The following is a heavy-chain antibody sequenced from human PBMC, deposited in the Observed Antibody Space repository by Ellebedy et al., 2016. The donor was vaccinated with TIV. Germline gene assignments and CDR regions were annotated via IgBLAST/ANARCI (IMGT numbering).Heavy chain of an antibody. D-gene: IGHD3-10*01. V-gene: IGHV3-30-3*01. CDR2: GGLDY. J-gene: IGHJ4*02. CDR1: GFTFSDYS. CDR3: ARGTTGWFGVDY. Sequence: GESLKISCVTSGFTFSDYSMHWVRQAPGKGLEWVAVGGLDYYYANYLKGRFSISRDTSQNSLYLQMNRLRSEDTAVYYCARGTTGWFGVDYWGQGTLVTVSS.